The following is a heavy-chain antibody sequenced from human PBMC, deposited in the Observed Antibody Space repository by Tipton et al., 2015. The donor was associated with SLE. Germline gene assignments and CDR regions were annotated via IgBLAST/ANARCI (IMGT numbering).Heavy chain of an antibody. CDR2: IYYSGST. CDR3: ARDRRRDGYKPDAFDI. CDR1: GGSISSYY. J-gene: IGHJ3*02. D-gene: IGHD5-24*01. V-gene: IGHV4-59*01. Sequence: TLSLTCTVSGGSISSYYLSWIRQPPGKGLEWIGYIYYSGSTNYNPSLKSRVTISVDTSKNQFSLKLSSVTAADTAVYYCARDRRRDGYKPDAFDIWGQGTMVTVSS.